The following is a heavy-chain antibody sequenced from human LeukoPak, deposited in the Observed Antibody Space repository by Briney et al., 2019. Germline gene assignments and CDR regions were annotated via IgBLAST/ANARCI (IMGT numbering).Heavy chain of an antibody. CDR3: ARDEVVTTTFLCAFDI. CDR2: IYTSGST. J-gene: IGHJ3*02. CDR1: GGSISSYY. D-gene: IGHD2-21*02. V-gene: IGHV4-4*07. Sequence: SETLSLTCTVSGGSISSYYWSWIRQPAGKGLEWIGRIYTSGSTNYNPSLKSRVTMSVDTSKNQFSLKLSSVIAADTAVYYCARDEVVTTTFLCAFDIWGQGTMVTVSS.